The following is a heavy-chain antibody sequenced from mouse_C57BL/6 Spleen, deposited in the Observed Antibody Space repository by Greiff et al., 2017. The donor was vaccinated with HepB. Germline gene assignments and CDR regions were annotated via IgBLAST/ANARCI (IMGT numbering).Heavy chain of an antibody. CDR1: GYTFTDYY. CDR2: INPNNGGN. J-gene: IGHJ3*01. Sequence: EVQLQQSGPELVKPGASVKISCKASGYTFTDYYMNWVKQSHGKSLEWIGDINPNNGGNSYNQKFKGKATLTVDKSSSTAYMDLRSLTSDDAAVYYCARHYYGSSPFAYWGQGTLVTVSA. CDR3: ARHYYGSSPFAY. V-gene: IGHV1-26*01. D-gene: IGHD1-1*01.